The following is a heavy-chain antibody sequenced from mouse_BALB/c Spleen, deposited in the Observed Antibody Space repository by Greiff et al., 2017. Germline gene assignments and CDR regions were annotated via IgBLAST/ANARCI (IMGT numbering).Heavy chain of an antibody. CDR1: GFTFNTYA. CDR3: DYDYAMDY. D-gene: IGHD2-4*01. J-gene: IGHJ4*01. CDR2: IRSKSNNYAT. V-gene: IGHV10-1*02. Sequence: DVMLVESGGGLVQPKGSLKLSCAASGFTFNTYAMNWVRQAPGKGLEWVARIRSKSNNYATYYADSVKDRFTISRDDSQSMLYLQMNNLKTEDTAMYYCDYDYAMDYWGQGTSVTVSS.